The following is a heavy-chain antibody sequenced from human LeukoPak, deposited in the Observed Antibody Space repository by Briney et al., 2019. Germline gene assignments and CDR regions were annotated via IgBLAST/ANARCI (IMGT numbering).Heavy chain of an antibody. D-gene: IGHD2-2*01. V-gene: IGHV4-4*07. J-gene: IGHJ4*02. CDR1: GGSISSYY. Sequence: SETLSLTCTVSGGSISSYYWSWIRQPAGKGLEWIGRIYTSGSTNYNPSLKSRVTMSVDTSKNQFSLKLSSVTAADTAVYYCARDLRGGSEYHFDYWGQGTLVTVSS. CDR3: ARDLRGGSEYHFDY. CDR2: IYTSGST.